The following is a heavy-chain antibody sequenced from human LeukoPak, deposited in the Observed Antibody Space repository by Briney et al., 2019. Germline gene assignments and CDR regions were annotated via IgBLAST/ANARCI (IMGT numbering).Heavy chain of an antibody. CDR1: GGSISSSSYY. V-gene: IGHV4-39*01. D-gene: IGHD6-19*01. CDR3: ARRGRGWYPPYYFDY. CDR2: IYYSGST. J-gene: IGHJ4*02. Sequence: SETLSLTCTVSGGSISSSSYYWGWIRQPPGKGLEWIGSIYYSGSTYYNPSLKSRVTISVDTSKNQFSLKLSSVTAADTAVYYCARRGRGWYPPYYFDYWGQGTLVTVSS.